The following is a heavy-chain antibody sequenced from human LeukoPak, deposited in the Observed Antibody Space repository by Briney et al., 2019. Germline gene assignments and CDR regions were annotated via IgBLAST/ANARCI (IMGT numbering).Heavy chain of an antibody. Sequence: PSETLSLTCTVSGGSISSSSYYWGWIRQPPGKGLEWIGSIYYSGSTYYNPSLKSRVTISIDTSKNQFYLKLSSLTAADTAVYYCARRDDSSGYHKIFDYWGPGTLVTVSS. D-gene: IGHD3-22*01. CDR2: IYYSGST. V-gene: IGHV4-39*01. J-gene: IGHJ4*02. CDR3: ARRDDSSGYHKIFDY. CDR1: GGSISSSSYY.